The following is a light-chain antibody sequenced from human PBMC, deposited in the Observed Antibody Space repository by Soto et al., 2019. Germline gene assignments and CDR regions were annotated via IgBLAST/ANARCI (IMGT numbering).Light chain of an antibody. CDR1: QSVSSN. J-gene: IGKJ4*01. Sequence: EIVMTQSPATLSVSPGERATLSRRASQSVSSNLAWYQQKPGQAPRLLMYGASTRATGIPARFSGSGSGTEFTLTISSLQSEDFAVYYCQQYNNWPSLTFGGGTKVEIK. CDR3: QQYNNWPSLT. V-gene: IGKV3-15*01. CDR2: GAS.